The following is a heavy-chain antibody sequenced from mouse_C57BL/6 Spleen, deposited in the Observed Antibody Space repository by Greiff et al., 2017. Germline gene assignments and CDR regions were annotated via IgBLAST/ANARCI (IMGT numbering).Heavy chain of an antibody. V-gene: IGHV1-55*01. CDR2: IYPGSGST. D-gene: IGHD1-1*01. Sequence: VQLQQPGAELVKPGASVQMSCKASGYTFTSYWITWVKQRPGQGLEWIGDIYPGSGSTNYNEKFKSKATLTVDTSSSTAYMQLSSLTSEDSAVYYCASSYYYGSSNWYFDVWGTGTTVTVSS. CDR3: ASSYYYGSSNWYFDV. CDR1: GYTFTSYW. J-gene: IGHJ1*03.